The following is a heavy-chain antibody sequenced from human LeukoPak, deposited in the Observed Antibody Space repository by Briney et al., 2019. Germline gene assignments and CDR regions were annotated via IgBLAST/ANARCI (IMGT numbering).Heavy chain of an antibody. Sequence: GGSLRLSCAASGFTFSSYSMNWVRQAPGKGLEWVSSISSSSSYIYYADSVKGRFTIPRDNAKNSLYLQMNSLRAEDTAVYYCARDGYDSSGYFSYWGQGTLVTVSS. CDR1: GFTFSSYS. V-gene: IGHV3-21*01. CDR2: ISSSSSYI. D-gene: IGHD3-22*01. CDR3: ARDGYDSSGYFSY. J-gene: IGHJ4*02.